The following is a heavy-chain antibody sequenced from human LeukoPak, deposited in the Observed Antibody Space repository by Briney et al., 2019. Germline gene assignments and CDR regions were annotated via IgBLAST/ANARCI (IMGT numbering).Heavy chain of an antibody. Sequence: GGSLRLSCAASGFTFSDYYMSWIRQAPGKVLEWVSMIGGGGGITWYADSVKGRFTISRDNSKNTVYLQMISLRAEDTAVYYCAKLSGSYFEYWGQGTLVTVSS. J-gene: IGHJ4*02. CDR3: AKLSGSYFEY. CDR1: GFTFSDYY. CDR2: IGGGGGIT. D-gene: IGHD1-26*01. V-gene: IGHV3-23*01.